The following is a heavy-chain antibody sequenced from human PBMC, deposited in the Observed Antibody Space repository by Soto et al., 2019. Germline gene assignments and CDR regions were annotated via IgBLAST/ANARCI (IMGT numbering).Heavy chain of an antibody. CDR2: INPNFGST. Sequence: ASVKVSCKASGYIFINYYIHWVRQAPGQGLEWMGVINPNFGSTNYAQKFRGRVTMAGDTSTSTAYMELSSLRSEDTAVYYCARSPISEVLFDYWGQGTLVTVSS. J-gene: IGHJ4*02. V-gene: IGHV1-46*01. CDR1: GYIFINYY. CDR3: ARSPISEVLFDY.